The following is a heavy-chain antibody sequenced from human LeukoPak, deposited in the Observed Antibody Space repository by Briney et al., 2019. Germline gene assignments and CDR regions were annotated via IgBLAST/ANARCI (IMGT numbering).Heavy chain of an antibody. CDR2: IYSGGST. Sequence: RTGGSLRLSCAASGFTVTSNYIGWVRQAPGKGLEWVSVIYSGGSTYYADSVKVRFTISRDNSKNTLYLQMNSLRAEDTAVYYCASGYSSAWYGGSWGQGTLVTVSS. V-gene: IGHV3-66*01. J-gene: IGHJ5*02. D-gene: IGHD6-19*01. CDR3: ASGYSSAWYGGS. CDR1: GFTVTSNY.